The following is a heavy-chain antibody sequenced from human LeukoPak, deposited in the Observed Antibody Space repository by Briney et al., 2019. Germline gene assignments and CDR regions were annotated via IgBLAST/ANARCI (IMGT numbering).Heavy chain of an antibody. D-gene: IGHD6-13*01. V-gene: IGHV1-18*01. CDR1: GYTFTSYG. Sequence: ASVKVSCKASGYTFTSYGISWVRQAPGQGLEWMGWISANNGNTNYAQKLQGRVTMTTDTSTSTAYMELRSLRSDDTAVYYCARRGYTSSWNYFDYWGQGTLVTVSS. CDR3: ARRGYTSSWNYFDY. CDR2: ISANNGNT. J-gene: IGHJ4*02.